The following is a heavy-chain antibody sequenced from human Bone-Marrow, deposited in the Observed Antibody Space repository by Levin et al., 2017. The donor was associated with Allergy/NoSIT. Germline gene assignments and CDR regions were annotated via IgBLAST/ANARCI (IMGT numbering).Heavy chain of an antibody. J-gene: IGHJ4*02. D-gene: IGHD6-19*01. V-gene: IGHV4-4*02. CDR3: ARRTAGYSSGWMFDY. Sequence: SETLSLTCAVSGGSISSSNWWSWVRQPPGKGLEWIGEIYHSGSTNYNPSLKSRVTISVDKSKNQFSLKLSSVTAADTAVYYCARRTAGYSSGWMFDYWGQGTLVTVSS. CDR1: GGSISSSNW. CDR2: IYHSGST.